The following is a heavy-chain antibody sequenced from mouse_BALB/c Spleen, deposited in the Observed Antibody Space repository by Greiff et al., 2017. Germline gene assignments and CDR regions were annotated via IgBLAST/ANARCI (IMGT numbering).Heavy chain of an antibody. V-gene: IGHV6-6*02. CDR3: TRSENTMDAMDY. Sequence: EVQVEESGGGLVQPGGSLKLSCVASGFTFSNYWMNWVRQSPEKGLEWVAEVRLKANNYETHYAESVKGRFTISRDDSKSSVYLQKNNLRAEDTGIYYCTRSENTMDAMDYWGQGTSVTVSS. CDR2: VRLKANNYET. CDR1: GFTFSNYW. J-gene: IGHJ4*01. D-gene: IGHD1-1*02.